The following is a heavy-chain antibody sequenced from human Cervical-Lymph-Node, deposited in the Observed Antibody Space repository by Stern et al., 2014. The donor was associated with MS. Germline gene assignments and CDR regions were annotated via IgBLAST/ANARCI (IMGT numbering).Heavy chain of an antibody. J-gene: IGHJ4*02. Sequence: EVQLVQSGAELIRPGESLKISCKGSGFKFSIYWIAWVRQMPGKGLEWMGIIYPGDSETRYSPSFQGQVTMSADKSTSTAYLQWSSLNASDIAMYFCARQTTAWASDVWGQGTLVTVSS. CDR2: IYPGDSET. V-gene: IGHV5-51*01. CDR3: ARQTTAWASDV. D-gene: IGHD1-14*01. CDR1: GFKFSIYW.